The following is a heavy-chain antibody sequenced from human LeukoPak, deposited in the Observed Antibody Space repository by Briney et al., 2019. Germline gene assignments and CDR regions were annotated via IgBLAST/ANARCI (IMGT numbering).Heavy chain of an antibody. D-gene: IGHD6-19*01. CDR3: ATSQSSVAGIIGD. V-gene: IGHV3-11*04. J-gene: IGHJ4*02. CDR2: ISGSGSNK. CDR1: GFTFSDYF. Sequence: GGSMRLSCAASGFTFSDYFMTWIRQAPGRGLEWVSYISGSGSNKYYADSVKGRFTISRDNAKNSLYLQMNSLRVEDTAVYYCATSQSSVAGIIGDWGQGTLVTVSS.